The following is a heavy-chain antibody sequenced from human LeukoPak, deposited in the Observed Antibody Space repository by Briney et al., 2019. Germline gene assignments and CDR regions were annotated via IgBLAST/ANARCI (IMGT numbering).Heavy chain of an antibody. V-gene: IGHV4-34*01. D-gene: IGHD3-16*02. J-gene: IGHJ4*02. CDR3: ARGRTGIMITLGGVISRPYYFDY. Sequence: PSETPSLTCAVYGGSFSGYYWSWIRQPPGKGLEWIGEINHSGSTNYNPSLKSRVTISVDTSKNQFSLKLSSVTAADTAVYYCARGRTGIMITLGGVISRPYYFDYWGQGTLVTVSS. CDR2: INHSGST. CDR1: GGSFSGYY.